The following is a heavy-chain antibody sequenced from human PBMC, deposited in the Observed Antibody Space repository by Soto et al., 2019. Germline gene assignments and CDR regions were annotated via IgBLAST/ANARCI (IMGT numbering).Heavy chain of an antibody. CDR2: ISGDGSNE. Sequence: QVQLVESGGGVVQPGRSLRLSCATSGFPFSSYLIHWVRQTPDKGLEWVAFISGDGSNEYYADSVKGRFTISRDNSKNTLYLEMNSLRAEDTAVYYCARDDEGGSDCDLGYWGQGTLVTVSS. CDR1: GFPFSSYL. D-gene: IGHD3-10*01. V-gene: IGHV3-30-3*01. J-gene: IGHJ4*02. CDR3: ARDDEGGSDCDLGY.